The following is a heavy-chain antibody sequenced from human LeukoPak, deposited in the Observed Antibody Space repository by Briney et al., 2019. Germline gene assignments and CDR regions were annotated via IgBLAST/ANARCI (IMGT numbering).Heavy chain of an antibody. D-gene: IGHD4-17*01. CDR3: ARSVPSGIHYFDY. Sequence: GGSLRLSCVASGFTFSDYYMSWIRQAPGKGLEWVSYISSSGSTIYYADSVKGRFTISRDNAKNSLYPQMNSLRAEDTAVYYCARSVPSGIHYFDYWGQGTLVTVSS. CDR1: GFTFSDYY. V-gene: IGHV3-11*01. CDR2: ISSSGSTI. J-gene: IGHJ4*02.